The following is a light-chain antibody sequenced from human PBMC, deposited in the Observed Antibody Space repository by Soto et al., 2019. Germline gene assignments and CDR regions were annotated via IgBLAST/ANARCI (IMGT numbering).Light chain of an antibody. CDR2: GPS. J-gene: IGKJ1*01. CDR1: QSVISSY. Sequence: EIVLTQSPGTLSLSPGERATLSCKASQSVISSYLAWYQQKPGQAPSLLIYGPSSRATGIPDRFSGSGSGTDFTLTISRLEPEDFAVYYCHQYGKSPTFGQVTKVEI. CDR3: HQYGKSPT. V-gene: IGKV3-20*01.